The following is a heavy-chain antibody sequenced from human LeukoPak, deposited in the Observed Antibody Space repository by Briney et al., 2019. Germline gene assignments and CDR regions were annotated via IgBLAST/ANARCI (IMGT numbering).Heavy chain of an antibody. CDR3: ASSGSYRFDY. Sequence: GGSLRLSCAASGFTFSSYSMNWVRQAPGKGLEWVSHITASGTAMFYADSVKGRFTIPRDNAKNSLYLQMNSLRDEDTAVYYCASSGSYRFDYWGQGTLVTVSS. J-gene: IGHJ4*02. CDR2: ITASGTAM. V-gene: IGHV3-48*02. D-gene: IGHD1-26*01. CDR1: GFTFSSYS.